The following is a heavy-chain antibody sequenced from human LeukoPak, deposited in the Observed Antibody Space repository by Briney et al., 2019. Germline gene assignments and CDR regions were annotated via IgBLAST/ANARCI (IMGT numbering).Heavy chain of an antibody. CDR1: GYTFTSYG. D-gene: IGHD3-10*01. Sequence: ASVKVSCKASGYTFTSYGISWVRQAPGQGLEWMGWISAYNGNTNCAQKLQGRVTMTTDTSTSTAYMELRSLRSDDTAVYYCARGKPMVRGVGTYYFDYWGQGTLVTVSS. J-gene: IGHJ4*02. V-gene: IGHV1-18*01. CDR3: ARGKPMVRGVGTYYFDY. CDR2: ISAYNGNT.